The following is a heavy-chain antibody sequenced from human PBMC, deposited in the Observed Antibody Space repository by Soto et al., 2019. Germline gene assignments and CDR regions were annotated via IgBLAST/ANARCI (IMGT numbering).Heavy chain of an antibody. CDR1: GFSLSSHS. CDR2: ISSTSITV. Sequence: PGVSLRLSFAASGFSLSSHSMNWFRQAPGKGLEWVSSISSTSITVYYADSVKGRFTISRDNAKNSLYLQMNSLRAEDTAVYYCARVLGFSYGSRPGPFDYWGQGTLVIVSS. D-gene: IGHD5-18*01. J-gene: IGHJ4*02. V-gene: IGHV3-48*01. CDR3: ARVLGFSYGSRPGPFDY.